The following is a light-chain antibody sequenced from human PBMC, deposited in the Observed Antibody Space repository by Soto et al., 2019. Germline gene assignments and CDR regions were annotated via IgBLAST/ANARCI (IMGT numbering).Light chain of an antibody. CDR2: GAS. CDR1: QGIRNY. Sequence: DIQMTQSPSSLSASVGDRVTISCRASQGIRNYLAWYQQKPGKVPRLLIYGASTLQSGVQSRFRGSGSGTDFTLTISSLQPEDVATYYWQKYNSAPLTFGGGTKVEI. CDR3: QKYNSAPLT. V-gene: IGKV1-27*01. J-gene: IGKJ4*01.